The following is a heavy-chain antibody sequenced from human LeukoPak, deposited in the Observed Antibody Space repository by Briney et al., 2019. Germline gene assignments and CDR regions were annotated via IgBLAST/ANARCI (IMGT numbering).Heavy chain of an antibody. Sequence: SETLSLTCTVSGGFISGYYWNWVRQSPGKGLEWVGYIFYTGDTDYNPSLRRRVTMSVDRSNNRFSLQLASVTTADSAFYYCARAYRLTSPRGFDPWGPGILVTVSS. CDR2: IFYTGDT. D-gene: IGHD3-16*02. CDR3: ARAYRLTSPRGFDP. J-gene: IGHJ5*02. CDR1: GGFISGYY. V-gene: IGHV4-59*01.